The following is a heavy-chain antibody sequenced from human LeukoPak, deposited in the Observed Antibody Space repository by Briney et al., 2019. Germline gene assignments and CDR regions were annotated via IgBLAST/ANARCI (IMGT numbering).Heavy chain of an antibody. Sequence: GGSLRRSCAGSGITLCAYWMSWIRQAPGKGLEGVGNIKQGGSEKYFVNSLRGRFTISRDNAKNSLFLQMNSLRAEDTAVYYCARDQGAFDMWGQGTMVTVSS. CDR1: GITLCAYW. V-gene: IGHV3-7*05. J-gene: IGHJ3*02. CDR3: ARDQGAFDM. CDR2: IKQGGSEK.